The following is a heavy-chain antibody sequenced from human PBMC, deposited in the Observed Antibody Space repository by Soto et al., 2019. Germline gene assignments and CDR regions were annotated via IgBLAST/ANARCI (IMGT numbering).Heavy chain of an antibody. Sequence: PGGSLRLSCAGSGFTFGDSYMSWIRQAPGKGLEWLSYISPGSRYPAYADSVKGRFTISRDNAKRSLYLQMMSLTAEDTAIYYCVRGGGGGLFDPWGQGAMVTVSS. D-gene: IGHD2-15*01. CDR1: GFTFGDSY. J-gene: IGHJ5*02. CDR3: VRGGGGGLFDP. V-gene: IGHV3-11*06. CDR2: ISPGSRYP.